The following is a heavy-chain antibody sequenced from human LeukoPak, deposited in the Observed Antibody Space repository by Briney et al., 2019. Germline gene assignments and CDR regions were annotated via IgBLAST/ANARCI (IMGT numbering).Heavy chain of an antibody. Sequence: GSLRLSCATSGFTFGDYIMSWVRQAPGKGLEWVGFIRSKPYGETTDYAASVKGRFTISRDDSKSIAYLQMDSLKAEDTAVYYCSSRRHCSGAACFQGLGYWGQGTLVTVSS. D-gene: IGHD2-8*02. CDR2: IRSKPYGETT. J-gene: IGHJ4*02. V-gene: IGHV3-49*04. CDR1: GFTFGDYI. CDR3: SSRRHCSGAACFQGLGY.